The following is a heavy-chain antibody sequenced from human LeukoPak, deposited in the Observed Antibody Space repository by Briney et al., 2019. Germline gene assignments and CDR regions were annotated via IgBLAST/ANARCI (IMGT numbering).Heavy chain of an antibody. V-gene: IGHV3-30-3*01. D-gene: IGHD4-11*01. CDR2: ISYDGSNK. CDR1: GFTFSSYW. Sequence: GGSLRLSCAASGFTFSSYWMSWARQAPGKGLEWVAVISYDGSNKYYADSVKGRFTISRDNSKNTLYLQMNSLRAEDTAVYYCASLPTEHYYYYGMDVWGQGTTVTVSS. CDR3: ASLPTEHYYYYGMDV. J-gene: IGHJ6*02.